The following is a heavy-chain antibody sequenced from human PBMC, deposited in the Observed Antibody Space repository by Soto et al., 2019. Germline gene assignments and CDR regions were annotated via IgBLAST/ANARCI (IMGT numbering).Heavy chain of an antibody. CDR1: GITFTNAW. V-gene: IGHV3-15*01. CDR3: TTAPGDYEAF. Sequence: EVQLVESGGDLVKPGGCLRLSCAASGITFTNAWMSWVRQAPGKGLEWVGRIKNKADGGTTDYAAPVGGRFTISRDVAKNSLFLQMNSLKTEDPAEYYGTTAPGDYEAFWGGGTLVTFSS. J-gene: IGHJ4*02. D-gene: IGHD4-17*01. CDR2: IKNKADGGTT.